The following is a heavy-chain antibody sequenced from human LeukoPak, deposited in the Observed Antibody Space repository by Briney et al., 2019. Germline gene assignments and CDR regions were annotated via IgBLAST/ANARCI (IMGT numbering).Heavy chain of an antibody. CDR2: INPSGGST. V-gene: IGHV1-46*01. CDR1: GYTFTSYY. CDR3: ARDGLYTYYYDSSGYFHLNWFDP. D-gene: IGHD3-22*01. J-gene: IGHJ5*02. Sequence: ASVKVSCKASGYTFTSYYMNWVRQAPGQGLEWMGMINPSGGSTSYAQKFQGRVTMTRDMSTSTVYMELSSLRSEDTAVYYCARDGLYTYYYDSSGYFHLNWFDPWGQGTLVTVSS.